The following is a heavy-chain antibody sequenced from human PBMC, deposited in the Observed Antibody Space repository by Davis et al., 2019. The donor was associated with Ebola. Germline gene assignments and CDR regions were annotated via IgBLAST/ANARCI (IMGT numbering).Heavy chain of an antibody. J-gene: IGHJ4*02. CDR3: ARGPGGNYRAAEFDY. CDR2: IDNRGGKT. D-gene: IGHD4-11*01. CDR1: GFKFGSYA. Sequence: GESLKISCAASGFKFGSYAMNWVRQAPGKGLEWVSAIDNRGGKTYYADSVRGRFVIFRDNSKNTVSLQLSSLRPEDTAIYYCARGPGGNYRAAEFDYWGQGTLVTVSS. V-gene: IGHV3-23*01.